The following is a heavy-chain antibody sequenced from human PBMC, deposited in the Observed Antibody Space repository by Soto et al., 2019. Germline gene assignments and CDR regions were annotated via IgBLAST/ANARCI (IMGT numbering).Heavy chain of an antibody. CDR1: GYTFTRYA. J-gene: IGHJ4*02. D-gene: IGHD3-3*01. V-gene: IGHV1-3*01. CDR3: ARERYYDFWSGYYSFGDFDY. Sequence: ASVKVSCKASGYTFTRYAMHWVRQAPGQRLEWMGWINAGNGNTKYSQKFQGRVTITRDTSASTAYMELSSLRSEDTAVYYCARERYYDFWSGYYSFGDFDYWGQGTLVTVSS. CDR2: INAGNGNT.